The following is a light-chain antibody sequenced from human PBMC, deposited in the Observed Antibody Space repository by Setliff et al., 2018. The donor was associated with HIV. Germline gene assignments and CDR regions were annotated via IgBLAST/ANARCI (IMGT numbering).Light chain of an antibody. V-gene: IGLV2-14*03. CDR3: ISYTSTSTLFV. CDR1: SSDVGGYNY. Sequence: QSVLTQPASVSGSPGQSITISCTGTSSDVGGYNYVSWYQQHPGKAPKLRIYDVSNRPSGVSNRFSGSKSGNTASLTISGLQAEDEADYYCISYTSTSTLFVFGTGTKVTV. J-gene: IGLJ1*01. CDR2: DVS.